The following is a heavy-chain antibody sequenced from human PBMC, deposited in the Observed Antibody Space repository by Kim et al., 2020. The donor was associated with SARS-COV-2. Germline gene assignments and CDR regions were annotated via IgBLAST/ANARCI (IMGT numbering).Heavy chain of an antibody. D-gene: IGHD3-9*01. J-gene: IGHJ4*02. CDR3: AKGPPGYYDILTGYFSY. V-gene: IGHV3-9*01. CDR1: GFTFDDFA. CDR2: ITWNSGTI. Sequence: GGSLRLSCVASGFTFDDFAMYWIRQVPGKGLQWVSGITWNSGTIGYVDSVKGRFTISRDNAKKSLYLQMNSLRPEDTALYYCAKGPPGYYDILTGYFSYWGQGSLVTVSS.